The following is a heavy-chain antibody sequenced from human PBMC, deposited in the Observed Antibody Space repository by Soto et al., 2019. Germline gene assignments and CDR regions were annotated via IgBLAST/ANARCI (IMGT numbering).Heavy chain of an antibody. CDR2: IYATGTT. D-gene: IGHD1-1*01. Sequence: PSETLSLTSSVSGASISGFYCSWIRNSAGKGLEWIGRIYATGTTDYNPSLKSRIMMSVATSKKQFSLKLRSVTAADTAVYYCVRDGTKTLRDWFDPWGQGISVTVSS. V-gene: IGHV4-4*07. CDR3: VRDGTKTLRDWFDP. J-gene: IGHJ5*02. CDR1: GASISGFY.